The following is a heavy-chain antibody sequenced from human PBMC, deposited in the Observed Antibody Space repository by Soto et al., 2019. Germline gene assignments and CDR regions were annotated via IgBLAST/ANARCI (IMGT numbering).Heavy chain of an antibody. CDR1: GFPFANAW. D-gene: IGHD3-10*01. V-gene: IGHV3-15*01. CDR3: TTPYYYGSGSYRI. Sequence: EEYLVESGGGLVRPGGSLRLSCATSGFPFANAWMNWVRQAPGMGLEWVGRIRSNSDGGTTDYAGPVKGRFTISRDDSKHTLYLQMNSLKTEDTAVYYCTTPYYYGSGSYRIWGQGTLVTVSS. CDR2: IRSNSDGGTT. J-gene: IGHJ4*02.